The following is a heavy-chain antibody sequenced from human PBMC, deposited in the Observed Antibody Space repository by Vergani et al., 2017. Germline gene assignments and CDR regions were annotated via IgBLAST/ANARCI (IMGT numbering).Heavy chain of an antibody. CDR3: AKDDFQVEQQLFPGWFDP. J-gene: IGHJ5*02. V-gene: IGHV3-23*01. Sequence: EVQLLESGGGLVQPGGSLRLSCAASGFTFSSYAMSWVRQAPGKGLEWVSAISGSGGSTYYADSVKGRFTSSRDNSKNTLYLQMNSLRAEDTAVYYCAKDDFQVEQQLFPGWFDPWGQGTLVTVSS. D-gene: IGHD6-13*01. CDR1: GFTFSSYA. CDR2: ISGSGGST.